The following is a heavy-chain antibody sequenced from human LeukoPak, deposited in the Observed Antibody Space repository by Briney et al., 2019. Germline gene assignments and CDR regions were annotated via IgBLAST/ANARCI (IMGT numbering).Heavy chain of an antibody. CDR2: IDASGST. V-gene: IGHV4-61*02. D-gene: IGHD5-18*01. Sequence: SETLSLTCTVSGGSISSGTYYWSWIRQPAGKGLEWIGRIDASGSTNYSPSLKSRPTISVDTSKKQFSLKLSSVTAADTAVYYCAREGGYSYGDAPLHFEYWGQGTLVTVSS. CDR1: GGSISSGTYY. CDR3: AREGGYSYGDAPLHFEY. J-gene: IGHJ4*02.